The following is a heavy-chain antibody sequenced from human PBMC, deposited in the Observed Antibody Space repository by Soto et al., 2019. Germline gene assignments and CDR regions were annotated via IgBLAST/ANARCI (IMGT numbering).Heavy chain of an antibody. J-gene: IGHJ4*02. V-gene: IGHV1-69*13. CDR2: IIPFFGTA. Sequence: SVKVSCKASGGTFSTFGISWVRQAPGQGLEWMGGIIPFFGTARYSQKFDDRITITVDESTNTVYMDLRSLTSEDTAIYYCAKSAPMDAGDKYYYDFWGQGALVTVSS. D-gene: IGHD4-17*01. CDR1: GGTFSTFG. CDR3: AKSAPMDAGDKYYYDF.